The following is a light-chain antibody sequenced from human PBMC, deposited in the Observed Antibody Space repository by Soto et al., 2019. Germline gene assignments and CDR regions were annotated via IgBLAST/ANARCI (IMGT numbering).Light chain of an antibody. J-gene: IGKJ5*01. CDR2: LGS. V-gene: IGKV2-28*01. CDR3: KQALQTIT. CDR1: PSLLHSNGYNY. Sequence: TVITQSQLCMPVTHGKPAYIFCRSIPSLLHSNGYNYLDWYLQKPGPSPHLLIYLGSNLASGVPDRFSVSGSGTDFTLNVSRVDADEVGVYDCKQALQTITVGQGTRLEIK.